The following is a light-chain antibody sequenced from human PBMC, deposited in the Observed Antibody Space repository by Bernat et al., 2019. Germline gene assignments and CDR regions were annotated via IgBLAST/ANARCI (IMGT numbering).Light chain of an antibody. CDR1: QSVSSN. J-gene: IGKJ4*01. V-gene: IGKV3-15*01. CDR3: QQYNNWPPLT. CDR2: DAS. Sequence: EIVMTQSPATLSVSPGERATLSCRASQSVSSNLAWYQQKPGQGPRLLIYDASTRATGIPARFSGSGSGTEFTLTISSLQSEDLAVYYCQQYNNWPPLTFGGGTKVEIK.